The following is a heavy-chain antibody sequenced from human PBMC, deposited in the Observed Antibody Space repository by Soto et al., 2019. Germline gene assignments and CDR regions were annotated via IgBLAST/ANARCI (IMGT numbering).Heavy chain of an antibody. CDR3: ARGGGATMGEYYDYYYYVDV. CDR2: INPNSGGT. Sequence: QVQLVQSGAEVKKPGASVKVSCKDSGYTFTVYYMHWVRQAPGQGLEWMGWINPNSGGTHYAQKFQGWVTITRDTSINTASMELSRLRSDDKAVYYCARGGGATMGEYYDYYYYVDVGGNVTTVTFCS. D-gene: IGHD3-16*01. CDR1: GYTFTVYY. V-gene: IGHV1-2*04. J-gene: IGHJ6*03.